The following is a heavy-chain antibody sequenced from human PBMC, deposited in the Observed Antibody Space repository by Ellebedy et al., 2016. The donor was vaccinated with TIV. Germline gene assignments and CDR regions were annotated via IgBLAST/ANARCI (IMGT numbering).Heavy chain of an antibody. Sequence: GESLKISCAASGFTFSNYFMHWVRQAPGKGLEWVAAILYNGIQEYYADSVKGRFTISRDNAKNSLYLQLNSLRAEDTAVYYCVRDVDGGMGDLWGQGTLVTVSS. D-gene: IGHD5-18*01. CDR2: ILYNGIQE. CDR1: GFTFSNYF. V-gene: IGHV3-30-3*01. CDR3: VRDVDGGMGDL. J-gene: IGHJ5*02.